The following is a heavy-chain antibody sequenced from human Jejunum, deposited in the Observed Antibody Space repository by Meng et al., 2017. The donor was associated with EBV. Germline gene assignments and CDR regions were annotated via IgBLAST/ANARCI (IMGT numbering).Heavy chain of an antibody. CDR2: IHHSGST. D-gene: IGHD5-24*01. J-gene: IGHJ4*02. Sequence: PDAVPGLVKPSRTLSHTCAVAGGSISTDNWWSWVRQPLGKGLEYIGEIHHSGSTKYNPSLKSRVTISVDKSNNHFSLKLSSVTAADTAVYYCARDRGVEDYWGQGTLVTASS. V-gene: IGHV4-4*02. CDR1: GGSISTDNW. CDR3: ARDRGVEDY.